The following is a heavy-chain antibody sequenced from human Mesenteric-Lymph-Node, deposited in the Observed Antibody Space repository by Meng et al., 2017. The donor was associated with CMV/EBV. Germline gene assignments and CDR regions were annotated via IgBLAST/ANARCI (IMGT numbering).Heavy chain of an antibody. J-gene: IGHJ5*02. CDR2: TYYRSKWYN. D-gene: IGHD3-16*01. Sequence: SETLSLTCAISGGTISSNSVAWNWIRQSPSRGLEWLGRTYYRSKWYNDYAVSVKSRITINPDTSKNQFSLQLNAVTPEDTAVYYCAAANWGELGWFGPWGQGTLVTVSS. CDR3: AAANWGELGWFGP. V-gene: IGHV6-1*01. CDR1: GGTISSNSVA.